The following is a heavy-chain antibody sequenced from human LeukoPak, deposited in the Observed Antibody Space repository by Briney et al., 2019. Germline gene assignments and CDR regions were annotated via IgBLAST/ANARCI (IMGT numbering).Heavy chain of an antibody. D-gene: IGHD4-17*01. V-gene: IGHV3-9*01. Sequence: PGGSLRLSCAASRFIFNDYAMHWVRQAPGKGLEWVSGISWNSGSIGYADSVMGRFTISRDNSKNTLYLQMNSLRAEDTAVYYCAKDEVVDDYGDQRPRASAYYFDYWGQGTLVTVSS. J-gene: IGHJ4*02. CDR1: RFIFNDYA. CDR3: AKDEVVDDYGDQRPRASAYYFDY. CDR2: ISWNSGSI.